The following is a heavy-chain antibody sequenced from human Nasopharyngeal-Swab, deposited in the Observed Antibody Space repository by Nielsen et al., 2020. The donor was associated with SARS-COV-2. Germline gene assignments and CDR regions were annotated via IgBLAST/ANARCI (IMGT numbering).Heavy chain of an antibody. J-gene: IGHJ6*03. V-gene: IGHV4-34*01. CDR1: GGSFSANY. CDR2: INHSGST. D-gene: IGHD2-2*01. Sequence: LGTLSPTCAISGGSFSANYWGWVRQPPGKGLEGVGGINHSGSTNYNPSLKSRVTISVDTSKSQFSLKLTSVTAADTSVYYCARGLSGVVPAPILGLGPYYYFYYMDVWGKGTTVTVSS. CDR3: ARGLSGVVPAPILGLGPYYYFYYMDV.